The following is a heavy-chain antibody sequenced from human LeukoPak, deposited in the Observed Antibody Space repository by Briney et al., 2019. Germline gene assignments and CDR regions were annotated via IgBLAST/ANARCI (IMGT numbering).Heavy chain of an antibody. J-gene: IGHJ4*02. CDR1: GFTFSSYG. V-gene: IGHV3-30*02. CDR2: IRYDGSNK. Sequence: GGSLRLSCAASGFTFSSYGMHWVRQAPGKGLEWVAFIRYDGSNKYYADSVKGRFTISRDNSKNTLYLQMNSLRAEDTAVYYCAKDLRVVPAANDDDYWGQGTLVTASS. CDR3: AKDLRVVPAANDDDY. D-gene: IGHD2-2*01.